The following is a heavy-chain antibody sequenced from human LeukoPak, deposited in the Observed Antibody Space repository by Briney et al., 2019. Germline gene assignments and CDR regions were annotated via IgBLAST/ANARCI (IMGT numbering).Heavy chain of an antibody. J-gene: IGHJ6*02. Sequence: SETLSLTCTVSGGSISSNYWSWIRQSAGKGLEWIGRIYTSGSTYYNPSLKSRVTISVDTSKNQFSLKLSSVTAADTAVYYCARDRTTGYGMDDWGQGTTVTVSS. CDR3: ARDRTTGYGMDD. CDR2: IYTSGST. CDR1: GGSISSNY. D-gene: IGHD4-11*01. V-gene: IGHV4-4*07.